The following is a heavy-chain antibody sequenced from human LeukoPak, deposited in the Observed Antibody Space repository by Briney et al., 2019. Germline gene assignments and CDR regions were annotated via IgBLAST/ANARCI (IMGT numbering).Heavy chain of an antibody. CDR3: AKRSGHNYGYFDY. CDR1: GFTFSNYA. J-gene: IGHJ4*02. CDR2: ITDSGDAT. Sequence: GGFLRLSCAASGFTFSNYAMSWVRQAPGKGLEWVSAITDSGDATQYADSVKGRFTISRDNSKNTLYVQMSSLRAEDTAVYYCAKRSGHNYGYFDYWGLGTLVTVSS. V-gene: IGHV3-23*01. D-gene: IGHD5-18*01.